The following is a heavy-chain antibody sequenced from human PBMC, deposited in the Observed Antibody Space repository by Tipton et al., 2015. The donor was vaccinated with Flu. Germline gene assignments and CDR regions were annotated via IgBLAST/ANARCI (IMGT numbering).Heavy chain of an antibody. V-gene: IGHV3-53*01. CDR1: GFTVSSKY. Sequence: SLRLSCAASGFTVSSKYMSWVRQAPGKGLEWVSLTYSGGTTKYADSVKGRFNISRDNSKNTLYLQMNSLRAEDTAVYYCASGQVAGRQGYMYYFYGMDVWGQGTTVTVSS. CDR3: ASGQVAGRQGYMYYFYGMDV. D-gene: IGHD6-6*01. CDR2: TYSGGTT. J-gene: IGHJ6*02.